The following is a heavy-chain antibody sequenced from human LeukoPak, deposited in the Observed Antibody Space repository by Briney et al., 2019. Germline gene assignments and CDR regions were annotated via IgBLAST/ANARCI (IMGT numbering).Heavy chain of an antibody. CDR3: ARGRRYDSSAAVVDY. J-gene: IGHJ4*02. CDR2: ISAYNGNT. V-gene: IGHV1-18*01. D-gene: IGHD3-22*01. CDR1: GYTFTSYG. Sequence: ASVKVSCKASGYTFTSYGISWVRQAPGQGLEWMGWISAYNGNTNYAQKLQGRVTMTTDTSTSTAYMELRSLRSDDTAVYYCARGRRYDSSAAVVDYWGQGTLVTVSS.